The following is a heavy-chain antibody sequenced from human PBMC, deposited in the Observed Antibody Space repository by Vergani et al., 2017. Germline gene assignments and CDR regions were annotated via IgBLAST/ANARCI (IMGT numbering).Heavy chain of an antibody. CDR1: GFTVSTDY. V-gene: IGHV3-66*02. J-gene: IGHJ3*02. CDR3: SRDGHYSVLSGYYIGGGFDM. D-gene: IGHD3-3*01. Sequence: EVQMVESGGGLVKPGGSLRLSCAASGFTVSTDYFSWVRQAPGKGLEWVSILYRGVFTSYTDSVKGRFTGSRAISKNSLFLQMNSLRPEETARYYCSRDGHYSVLSGYYIGGGFDMWGQGTMVTVSS. CDR2: LYRGVFT.